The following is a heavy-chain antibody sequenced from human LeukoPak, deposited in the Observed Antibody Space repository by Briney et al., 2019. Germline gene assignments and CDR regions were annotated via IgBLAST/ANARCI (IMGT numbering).Heavy chain of an antibody. V-gene: IGHV3-23*01. J-gene: IGHJ4*02. CDR2: ISGSCGST. CDR1: GFTFSSYA. CDR3: AKEGVDYSNPFDY. Sequence: PGGSLRLSCAASGFTFSSYAMSWVRQAPGKGLEWVSAISGSCGSTYYADSVKGRFTISRDNSKNTLYLQRSSLRAENTAVYYCAKEGVDYSNPFDYWGQGTLVTVSS. D-gene: IGHD4-11*01.